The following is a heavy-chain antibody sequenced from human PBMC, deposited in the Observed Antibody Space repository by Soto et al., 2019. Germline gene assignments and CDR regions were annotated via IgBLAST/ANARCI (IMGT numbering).Heavy chain of an antibody. Sequence: SVKVSFNASGATFSSYAISWVRQAPGQGLEWMGGIIPSLGTTNYAQKLQGRVTMTTDTSTSTAYMELRSLRSDDTAVYYCARDECSSTSCYYYYGMDVWGQGTTVTAP. CDR2: IIPSLGTT. D-gene: IGHD2-2*01. J-gene: IGHJ6*02. CDR3: ARDECSSTSCYYYYGMDV. V-gene: IGHV1-69*05. CDR1: GATFSSYA.